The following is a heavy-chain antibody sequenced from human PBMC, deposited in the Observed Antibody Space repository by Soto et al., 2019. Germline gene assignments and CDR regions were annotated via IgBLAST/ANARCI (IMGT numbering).Heavy chain of an antibody. V-gene: IGHV1-18*04. Sequence: QVQLVQSGAEVKKPGASVKVSCKASGYTFTSYGISWVRQAPGQGLEWMGWISAYNGNTNYAQKLQGRVIMTAHTFTSTAYLELRSLRHNDAAVYHCASNWTRNTGIDFWGKGPEVPVSS. D-gene: IGHD3-3*01. CDR2: ISAYNGNT. CDR1: GYTFTSYG. J-gene: IGHJ4*02. CDR3: ASNWTRNTGIDF.